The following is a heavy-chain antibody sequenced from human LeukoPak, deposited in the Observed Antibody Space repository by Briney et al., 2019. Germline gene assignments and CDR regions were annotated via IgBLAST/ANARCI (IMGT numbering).Heavy chain of an antibody. CDR1: GGSISSGSYY. CDR2: IYTSGST. V-gene: IGHV4-61*02. Sequence: SQTLSLTCTVSGGSISSGSYYWSWIRQPAGKGLEWIGRIYTSGSTNYNPSLKSRVTISVDTSKNQFSLKLSSVTAADTAVYYCARKPAPGGYYDSSGHNWFDPWGQGTLVTVSS. J-gene: IGHJ5*02. CDR3: ARKPAPGGYYDSSGHNWFDP. D-gene: IGHD3-22*01.